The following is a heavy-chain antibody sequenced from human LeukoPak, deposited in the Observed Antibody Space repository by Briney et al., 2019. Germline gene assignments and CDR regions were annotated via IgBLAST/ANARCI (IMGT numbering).Heavy chain of an antibody. CDR2: IKQDGTEE. J-gene: IGHJ4*02. CDR1: GFTFSSSW. Sequence: GGSLRLSCVASGFTFSSSWMSWVRRAPGKGLEWVANIKQDGTEEYYVDSVRGRFSISKDNAKNSLYLQMNSLRAEDTAVYYCAKEMSVAGYYFDYWGQGTLVTVSS. D-gene: IGHD6-19*01. V-gene: IGHV3-7*03. CDR3: AKEMSVAGYYFDY.